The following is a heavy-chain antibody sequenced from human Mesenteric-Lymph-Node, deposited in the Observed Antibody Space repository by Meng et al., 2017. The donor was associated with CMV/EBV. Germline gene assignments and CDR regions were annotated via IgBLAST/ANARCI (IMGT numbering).Heavy chain of an antibody. CDR2: ISSSSTYI. D-gene: IGHD5-12*01. Sequence: LTGAASGFTFTSHSMNWVRQAPGKGLEWVAAISSSSTYIYYADSVRGRFTISRDNSKNTLFLQMNSVTVDDTALYYCATEGGGPTTITAFDIWGQGTLVTVSS. CDR1: GFTFTSHS. CDR3: ATEGGGPTTITAFDI. J-gene: IGHJ3*02. V-gene: IGHV3-21*01.